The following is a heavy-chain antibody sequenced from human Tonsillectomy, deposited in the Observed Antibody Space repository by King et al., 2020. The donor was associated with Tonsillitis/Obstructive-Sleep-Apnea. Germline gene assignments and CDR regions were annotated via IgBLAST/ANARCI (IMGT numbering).Heavy chain of an antibody. CDR1: GFTFSSYA. Sequence: VQLVESGGGLVQPGGSLRLSCAASGFTFSSYAMSWVRQAPGKGLEWVSAISGSGGSTYYADSVKGRFTISRDNSKNTLYLQMNSLRAEDTAVYYFANAVGVRFLEWLSYYYYYYMDVWGKGTTVTVSS. J-gene: IGHJ6*03. CDR3: ANAVGVRFLEWLSYYYYYYMDV. CDR2: ISGSGGST. D-gene: IGHD3-3*01. V-gene: IGHV3-23*04.